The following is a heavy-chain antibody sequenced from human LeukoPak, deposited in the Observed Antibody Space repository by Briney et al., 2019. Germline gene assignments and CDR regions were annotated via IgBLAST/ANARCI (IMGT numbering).Heavy chain of an antibody. CDR2: ISGSGGST. J-gene: IGHJ6*03. D-gene: IGHD6-19*01. V-gene: IGHV3-23*01. CDR1: GFTFSSYA. Sequence: GGSLRLSCAASGFTFSSYAMSWVRQAPGKGLEWVSAISGSGGSTYYADSVKGRFTISRDNSKNTLYLQMNSLRAEDTAVYYCAKTVAGTKYYYYYMDVRGKGTTVTVSS. CDR3: AKTVAGTKYYYYYMDV.